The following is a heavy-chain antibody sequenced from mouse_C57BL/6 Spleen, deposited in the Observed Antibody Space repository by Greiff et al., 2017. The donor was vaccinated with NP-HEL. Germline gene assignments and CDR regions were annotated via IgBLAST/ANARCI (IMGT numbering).Heavy chain of an antibody. Sequence: EVKLEESGPGLVKPSQSLSLTCSVTGYSITSGYYWNWIRQFPGNKLEWMGYISYDGSNNYNPSLKNRISITRDTSKNQFFLKLNSVTTEDTATYYCARSGDFASGTDYWGQGTTLTVSS. D-gene: IGHD4-1*01. V-gene: IGHV3-6*01. J-gene: IGHJ2*01. CDR1: GYSITSGYY. CDR3: ARSGDFASGTDY. CDR2: ISYDGSN.